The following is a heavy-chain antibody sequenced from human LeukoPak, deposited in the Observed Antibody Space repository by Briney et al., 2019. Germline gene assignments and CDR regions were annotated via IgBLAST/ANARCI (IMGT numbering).Heavy chain of an antibody. J-gene: IGHJ1*01. CDR2: ISSSGSTI. V-gene: IGHV3-11*04. Sequence: KPGGSLRLSCATSGFTFSDYYMSWIRQAPGKGLEWVSYISSSGSTIYYADSVKGRFTISRDNAKNSLYLQMNSLRAEDTAVYYCARDWGRPTEYFQHWGQGTLVTVSS. D-gene: IGHD3-16*01. CDR3: ARDWGRPTEYFQH. CDR1: GFTFSDYY.